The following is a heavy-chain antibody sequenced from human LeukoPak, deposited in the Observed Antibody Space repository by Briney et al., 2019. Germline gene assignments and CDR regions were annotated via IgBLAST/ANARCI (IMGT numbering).Heavy chain of an antibody. CDR1: GYSFASYW. CDR3: ARQFDSSGWGPFDY. J-gene: IGHJ4*02. CDR2: MYPGDSDT. Sequence: GESLKISCQGSGYSFASYWIGWVRQMPGKGLEWMGIMYPGDSDTRYSPSFQGQVTISADKSINTAYLQWNSLKASDTAMYYCARQFDSSGWGPFDYWGQGTLVTVSS. D-gene: IGHD6-19*01. V-gene: IGHV5-51*01.